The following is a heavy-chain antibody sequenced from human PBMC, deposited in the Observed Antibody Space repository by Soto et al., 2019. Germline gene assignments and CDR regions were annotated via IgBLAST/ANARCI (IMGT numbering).Heavy chain of an antibody. V-gene: IGHV3-30-3*01. CDR1: GFTFSSYA. CDR3: ARPRYYYDSNTYYDGQPADY. D-gene: IGHD3-22*01. Sequence: HPGGSLRLSCAASGFTFSSYAMYWVRQAPGKGLEWMAFISHDGNNTYYADSVKGRFSISRDNSKNTLYLQMNSLRTEDTAMFYCARPRYYYDSNTYYDGQPADYWGLGTLVTVSS. J-gene: IGHJ4*02. CDR2: ISHDGNNT.